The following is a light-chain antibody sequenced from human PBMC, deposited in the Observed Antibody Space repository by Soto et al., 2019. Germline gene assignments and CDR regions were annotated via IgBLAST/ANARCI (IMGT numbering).Light chain of an antibody. CDR2: KAT. J-gene: IGKJ1*01. CDR3: QQYETFSPWT. CDR1: QRIDTW. V-gene: IGKV1-5*03. Sequence: DIQMTQSPSTLSASLGDRVTITCRASQRIDTWMAWYQQKPGTAPKLLVYKATILQSGVPSRFSGSGSGTEFTLAISNLQPDDFATYYCQQYETFSPWTFGQGTKV.